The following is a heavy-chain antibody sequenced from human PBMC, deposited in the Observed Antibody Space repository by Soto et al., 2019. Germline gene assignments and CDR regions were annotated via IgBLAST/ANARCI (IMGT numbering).Heavy chain of an antibody. Sequence: PSETLSLTCAVYGGSFSGYYWSWIRQPPGKGLEWIGYINYSGSTNYNPSLKSRVTISLDTSKNQFSLKLSSVTAADTAVYYCARLDSGYGYFDYWGQGTLVTVSS. CDR3: ARLDSGYGYFDY. D-gene: IGHD5-12*01. CDR2: INYSGST. V-gene: IGHV4-34*01. CDR1: GGSFSGYY. J-gene: IGHJ4*02.